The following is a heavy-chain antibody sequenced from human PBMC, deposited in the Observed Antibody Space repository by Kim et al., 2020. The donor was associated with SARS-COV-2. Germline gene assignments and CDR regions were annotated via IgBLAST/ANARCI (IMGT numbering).Heavy chain of an antibody. V-gene: IGHV3-7*03. J-gene: IGHJ6*04. CDR2: IKQDGSEK. CDR1: GFTFSSYW. D-gene: IGHD3-3*01. Sequence: GGSLRLSCAASGFTFSSYWMSWVRQAPGKGLEWVANIKQDGSEKYYVDSVKGRFTISRDNAKNSLYLQMNSLRAEDTAVYYCARVQNYDFWSGYYKNLYYYYGMVVWGDGNTVTASS. CDR3: ARVQNYDFWSGYYKNLYYYYGMVV.